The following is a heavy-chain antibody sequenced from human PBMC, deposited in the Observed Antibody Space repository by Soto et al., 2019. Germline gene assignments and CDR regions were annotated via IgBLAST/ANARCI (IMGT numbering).Heavy chain of an antibody. V-gene: IGHV3-74*01. CDR1: GFTFSDYW. J-gene: IGHJ4*02. Sequence: EVQLVESGGDLVQPGGSLRLSCAASGFTFSDYWMHWVRQVPGKGLVWVSFVSRDGSEISYADSVEGRFTISRDDAKNTVYLQMNSLRVEDTAVYYCARDEEADPWYVLDSWGQGTLVTVSS. CDR2: VSRDGSEI. D-gene: IGHD6-13*01. CDR3: ARDEEADPWYVLDS.